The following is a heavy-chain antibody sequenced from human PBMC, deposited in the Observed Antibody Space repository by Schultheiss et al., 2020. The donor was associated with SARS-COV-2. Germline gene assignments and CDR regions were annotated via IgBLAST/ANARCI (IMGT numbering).Heavy chain of an antibody. Sequence: SETLSLTCTVSGGSISSGGYYWSWIRQHPGKGLEWIGYIYYSGSTNYNPSLKSRVTISVDTSKNQFSLKLSSVTAADTAVYYCARDASSGSYSYWGQGTLVTVSS. CDR2: IYYSGST. V-gene: IGHV4-61*08. CDR3: ARDASSGSYSY. D-gene: IGHD1-26*01. J-gene: IGHJ4*02. CDR1: GGSISSGGYY.